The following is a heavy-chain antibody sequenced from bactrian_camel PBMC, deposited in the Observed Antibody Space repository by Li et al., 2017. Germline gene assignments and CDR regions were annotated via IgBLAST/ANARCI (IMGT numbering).Heavy chain of an antibody. CDR2: IGSDGSI. V-gene: IGHV3S53*01. Sequence: QLVESGGGSVQAGGSLRLSCVASEAVPRSFCLAWWRQVPGKEYEEVAHIGSDGSIKYTDSVKGRFTISKDNPKNTLYLEMNSLKPEDSAMYRCAAESPYCTTRGYPRPDFGYWGQGTQVTVS. D-gene: IGHD2*01. CDR3: AAESPYCTTRGYPRPDFGY. J-gene: IGHJ6*01. CDR1: EAVPRSFC.